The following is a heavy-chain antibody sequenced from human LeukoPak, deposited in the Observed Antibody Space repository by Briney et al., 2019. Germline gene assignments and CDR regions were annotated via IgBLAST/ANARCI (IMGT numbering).Heavy chain of an antibody. Sequence: VASVKVSCKASGYTFTSCGISWVRQAPGQGLEWMGWISAYNGNTNYAQKLQGRVTMTTDTSTSTAYMELRSLRSDDTAVYYCARVDSSGWYVGSGPYYYYYYMDVWGKGTTVTVSS. D-gene: IGHD6-19*01. CDR1: GYTFTSCG. CDR3: ARVDSSGWYVGSGPYYYYYYMDV. J-gene: IGHJ6*03. V-gene: IGHV1-18*01. CDR2: ISAYNGNT.